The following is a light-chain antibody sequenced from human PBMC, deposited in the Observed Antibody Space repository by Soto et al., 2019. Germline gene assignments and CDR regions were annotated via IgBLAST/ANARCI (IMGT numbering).Light chain of an antibody. V-gene: IGKV3-15*01. Sequence: EIVMTQSPATLSLSPGERATLSCRASESVGTNLAWYQQKAGQAPRLLIYGASTRATGIPARFSGSGSGTEFTLTISSLQSGDFAVYYCQQYNNWPFTFGPGTRVDIK. J-gene: IGKJ3*01. CDR1: ESVGTN. CDR3: QQYNNWPFT. CDR2: GAS.